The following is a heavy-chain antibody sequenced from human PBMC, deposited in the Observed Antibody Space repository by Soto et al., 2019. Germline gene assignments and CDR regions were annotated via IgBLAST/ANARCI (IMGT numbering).Heavy chain of an antibody. V-gene: IGHV1-2*04. CDR3: ARGEQLVHFDS. J-gene: IGHJ4*01. CDR2: INPNGGGT. D-gene: IGHD6-6*01. CDR1: GYIFPDYY. Sequence: ASVKVSCKASGYIFPDYYVHWVRQAPGEGLDCMGRINPNGGGTNYAQKFEGWVTMTTDTSISTAYMELSRLNFDDTAVYYCARGEQLVHFDSWGQGTLVTVSS.